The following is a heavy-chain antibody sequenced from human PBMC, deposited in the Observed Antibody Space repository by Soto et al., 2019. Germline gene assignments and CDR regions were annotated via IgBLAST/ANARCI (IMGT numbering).Heavy chain of an antibody. CDR2: ISAYNGNT. J-gene: IGHJ4*02. D-gene: IGHD3-22*01. V-gene: IGHV1-18*01. CDR3: ARVLHYYDSSGPTDFDY. Sequence: ASVKVSCKASGYTFTSYGISCVRQAPGQGLEWMGWISAYNGNTNYAQKLQGRVTMTTDTSTSTAYMELRSLRSDDTAVYYCARVLHYYDSSGPTDFDYWGQGTLVTVSS. CDR1: GYTFTSYG.